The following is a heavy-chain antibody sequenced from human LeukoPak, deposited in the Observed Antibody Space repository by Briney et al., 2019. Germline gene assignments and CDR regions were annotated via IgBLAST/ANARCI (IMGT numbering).Heavy chain of an antibody. V-gene: IGHV3-33*01. Sequence: PGGSLRLSCVASGFTFSSYGIHWVRQAPGKGLEWVAFIWYDGSYKNYVDSVKGRFTISRDNSKNTLYLQMNSLRDEDTAVYYCARDRDYGDYGFDYWGQGTLVTVSS. CDR3: ARDRDYGDYGFDY. J-gene: IGHJ4*02. D-gene: IGHD4-17*01. CDR2: IWYDGSYK. CDR1: GFTFSSYG.